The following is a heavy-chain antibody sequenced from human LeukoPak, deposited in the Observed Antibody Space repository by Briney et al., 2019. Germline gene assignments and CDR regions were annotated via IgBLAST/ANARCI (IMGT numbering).Heavy chain of an antibody. J-gene: IGHJ5*02. CDR1: GFTFSSYG. D-gene: IGHD3-10*01. CDR2: ISGGGGST. Sequence: GGSLRLSCAASGFTFSSYGMSWVRQAPGKGLEWVSAISGGGGSTYYADSVKGRFTISRDNSKNTLYLQMNSLRAEDTAVYYCAKDLRGALLWFGEFPNWFDPWGQGTLVTVSS. V-gene: IGHV3-23*01. CDR3: AKDLRGALLWFGEFPNWFDP.